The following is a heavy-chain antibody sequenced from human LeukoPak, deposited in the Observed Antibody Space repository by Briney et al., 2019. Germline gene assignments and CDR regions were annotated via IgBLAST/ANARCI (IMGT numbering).Heavy chain of an antibody. V-gene: IGHV3-30-3*01. CDR2: ISYDGSNK. CDR3: ARDQGSTSYVYYYYYYMDV. CDR1: GFTFTIFG. Sequence: GGSLRLSCAASGFTFTIFGLNCVRQAPGKGLEWVAVISYDGSNKYYADSVKGRFTISRDNSKNTLYLQMNSLRAEDTAVYYCARDQGSTSYVYYYYYYMDVWGKGTTVTVSS. D-gene: IGHD2-2*01. J-gene: IGHJ6*03.